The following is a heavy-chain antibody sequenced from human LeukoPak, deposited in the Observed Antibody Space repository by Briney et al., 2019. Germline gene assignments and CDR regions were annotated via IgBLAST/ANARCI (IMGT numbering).Heavy chain of an antibody. CDR1: GGSIRSGGYY. Sequence: PSETLSLTCTVSGGSIRSGGYYWSWIRQRPGQGLEWIGYIYYSGSTYYNPSLNTRFTISVDTSKNQFSLKVHSVTAADTALYFCARDSLQSSLWGQGALVTVSS. J-gene: IGHJ4*02. CDR2: IYYSGST. CDR3: ARDSLQSSL. D-gene: IGHD1-26*01. V-gene: IGHV4-31*03.